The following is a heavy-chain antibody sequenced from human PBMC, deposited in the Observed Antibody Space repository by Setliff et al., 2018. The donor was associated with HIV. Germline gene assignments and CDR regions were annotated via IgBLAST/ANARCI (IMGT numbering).Heavy chain of an antibody. D-gene: IGHD5-18*01. V-gene: IGHV1-3*01. CDR3: ARDGGGTAMVSYYYYYYMDV. J-gene: IGHJ6*03. Sequence: ASVKVSCKASGYTFTSYAMHWVRQAPGQRLEWMGWINAGNGNTKYSQKFQGRVTITRDTSASTAYMELSSLRSEDTAVYYCARDGGGTAMVSYYYYYYMDVWGKGTTVTVSS. CDR2: INAGNGNT. CDR1: GYTFTSYA.